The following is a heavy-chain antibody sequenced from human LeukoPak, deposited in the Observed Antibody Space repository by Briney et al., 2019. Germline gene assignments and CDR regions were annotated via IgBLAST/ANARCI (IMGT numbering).Heavy chain of an antibody. J-gene: IGHJ4*02. CDR2: INHSGST. V-gene: IGHV4-34*01. D-gene: IGHD3-22*01. CDR1: GGSVSGYY. Sequence: SETLSLTCAVYGGSVSGYYWSWIRQPPGKGLEWIGEINHSGSTNYNPSLKSRVTISVDTSKNQFSLKLSSVTAADTAVYYCASRTTYYYDTCWGQGTLVTVSS. CDR3: ASRTTYYYDTC.